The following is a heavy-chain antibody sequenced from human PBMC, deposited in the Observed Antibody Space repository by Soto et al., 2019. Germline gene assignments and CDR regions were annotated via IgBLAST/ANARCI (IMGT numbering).Heavy chain of an antibody. J-gene: IGHJ4*02. Sequence: QVQLVQSGAEVKKPGSSVKVSCKASGGTLSSYAISWVRQAPGQGLEWMGRIIPIFGTANYAQKFHGRVTITADKSTSTDYMELSSLRSEDTAVYYCARDQGYSSSSGVFDYWGQGTLVTVSS. V-gene: IGHV1-69*06. CDR2: IIPIFGTA. CDR1: GGTLSSYA. D-gene: IGHD6-6*01. CDR3: ARDQGYSSSSGVFDY.